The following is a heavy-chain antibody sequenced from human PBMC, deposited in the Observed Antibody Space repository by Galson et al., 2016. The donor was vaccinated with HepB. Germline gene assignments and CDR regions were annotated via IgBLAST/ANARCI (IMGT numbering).Heavy chain of an antibody. CDR1: GDSVNVHLHY. D-gene: IGHD5/OR15-5a*01. J-gene: IGHJ4*02. Sequence: SETLSLTCNVSGDSVNVHLHYWTWFRQPPGKGLEWIGYVYYSGSTRYNPSLRNRVTISLGTSKNHFSLKLKSVTPADTAVYFCARGVLLPVPEPYYFDSWGQGNLVTVSS. V-gene: IGHV4-61*03. CDR3: ARGVLLPVPEPYYFDS. CDR2: VYYSGST.